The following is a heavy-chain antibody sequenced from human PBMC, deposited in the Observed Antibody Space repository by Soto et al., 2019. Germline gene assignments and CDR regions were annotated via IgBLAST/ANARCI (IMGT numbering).Heavy chain of an antibody. Sequence: PGGSLRLSCAASGFTFSNAWMNWARQAPGKGLEWVGRIKSKTDGGTTDYAAPVKGRFTISRDDSKNTLYLQMNSLKTEDTAVYYCTTDLLRYFDWLPDYWGQGTLVTVSS. CDR3: TTDLLRYFDWLPDY. CDR2: IKSKTDGGTT. V-gene: IGHV3-15*07. CDR1: GFTFSNAW. D-gene: IGHD3-9*01. J-gene: IGHJ4*02.